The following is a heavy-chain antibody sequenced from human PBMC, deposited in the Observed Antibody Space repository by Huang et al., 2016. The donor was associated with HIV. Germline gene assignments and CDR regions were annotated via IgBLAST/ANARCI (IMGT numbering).Heavy chain of an antibody. D-gene: IGHD3-22*01. Sequence: QVQLQQWGAELLKPSETLSLTCAVSGGSFSGHYWTWIRQPPGRGLEWVGESSDSGSTTYNPSLKSRVTISGDTSHSHFSLKLNSVTAADTAIYDCARMFSYDSGGYWGNDAFDIWGQGTMVTVSS. CDR3: ARMFSYDSGGYWGNDAFDI. J-gene: IGHJ3*02. CDR2: SSDSGST. V-gene: IGHV4-34*02. CDR1: GGSFSGHY.